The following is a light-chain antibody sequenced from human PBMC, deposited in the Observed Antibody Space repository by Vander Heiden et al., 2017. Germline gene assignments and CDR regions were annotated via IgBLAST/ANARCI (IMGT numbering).Light chain of an antibody. CDR1: SSDIGTYDY. Sequence: QSALTQPASVSGSPGQAITISCTGTSSDIGTYDYVSWYQQHPGKAPKLIIFDVTTRPSGVSNRFSGSKSGTTASLTISGLQAEDESDYYCSSYSTATFWVFGGGTKLTVL. J-gene: IGLJ3*02. V-gene: IGLV2-14*03. CDR3: SSYSTATFWV. CDR2: DVT.